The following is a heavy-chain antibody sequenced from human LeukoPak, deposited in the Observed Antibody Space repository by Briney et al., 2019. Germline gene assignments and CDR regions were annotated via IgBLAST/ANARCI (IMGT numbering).Heavy chain of an antibody. V-gene: IGHV3-23*01. D-gene: IGHD3-10*01. J-gene: IGHJ4*02. Sequence: AGGSLRLSCAASGFTLSSYAMTWVRQAPGKGLQWVSTISVSGGSTYYADSVKGRFTISRDTSKSTLYLQMNSLRDEDTAVYYCAKYGSGTYYNGLYWGQGTLDNVSS. CDR1: GFTLSSYA. CDR2: ISVSGGST. CDR3: AKYGSGTYYNGLY.